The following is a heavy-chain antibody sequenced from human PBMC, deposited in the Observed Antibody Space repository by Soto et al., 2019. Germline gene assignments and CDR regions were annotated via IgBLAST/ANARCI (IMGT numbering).Heavy chain of an antibody. CDR1: GSSINTGDYY. CDR3: ARGVDFEGFSPYGMDV. V-gene: IGHV4-30-4*01. J-gene: IGHJ6*02. Sequence: PSETLSLTCTVSGSSINTGDYYWTWIRQPRGKGLEWIGYIYYSGTTYYNPSLKSRVSLSLDTSKNHFSLRLTSVTAADTAVYYCARGVDFEGFSPYGMDVWGQGTTVTVSS. D-gene: IGHD3-3*01. CDR2: IYYSGTT.